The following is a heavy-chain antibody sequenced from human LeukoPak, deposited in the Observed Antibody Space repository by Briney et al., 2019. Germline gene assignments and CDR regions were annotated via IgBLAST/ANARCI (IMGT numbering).Heavy chain of an antibody. CDR3: ARHRARGPYYFDY. J-gene: IGHJ4*02. CDR2: IYPGDSDT. Sequence: GESLEISCKGSGXSFTSYWIGWVRQMPGKGLEWMGIIYPGDSDTRYSPSFQGQVTISADKSISTAYLQWSSLKASDTAMYYCARHRARGPYYFDYWGQGTLVTVSS. CDR1: GXSFTSYW. D-gene: IGHD3-16*01. V-gene: IGHV5-51*01.